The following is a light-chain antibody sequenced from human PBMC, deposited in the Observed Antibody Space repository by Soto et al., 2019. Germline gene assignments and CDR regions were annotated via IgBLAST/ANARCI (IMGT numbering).Light chain of an antibody. J-gene: IGKJ1*01. CDR2: AAS. CDR1: QDISGW. CDR3: QQANSFPWT. V-gene: IGKV1D-12*01. Sequence: DIQMTQSPSSVSASVGDRVTITCRASQDISGWLAWFQQKPGKAPNLLIYAASILQSGVPSRFSGSGSGTDFTLTITYLQPEDFATYYCQQANSFPWTLGQGTKVDIK.